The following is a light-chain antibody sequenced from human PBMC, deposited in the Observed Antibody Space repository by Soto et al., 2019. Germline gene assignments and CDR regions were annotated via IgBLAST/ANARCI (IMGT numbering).Light chain of an antibody. Sequence: EIVLIQSPATLSLSPGERATLSCRASQSVSSRLAWYQQKPGQAPRLLMYGASNRATGIPDRFSGTGSGTDFTLTISRLEPEDFAVYYCQQYGSSPYTFGLGTRLEIK. CDR3: QQYGSSPYT. V-gene: IGKV3-20*01. CDR2: GAS. CDR1: QSVSSR. J-gene: IGKJ5*01.